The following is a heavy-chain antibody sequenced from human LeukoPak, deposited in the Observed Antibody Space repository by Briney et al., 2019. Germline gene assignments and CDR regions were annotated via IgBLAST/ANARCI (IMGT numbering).Heavy chain of an antibody. Sequence: SETLSLTCTVSGGSNSSYYWSWIRQPPGKGLEWIGYIYYSGSTNYNPSLKSRVTISVDTSKNQFSLKLSSVTAADTAVYYCARGHYYGSGENYYYYYMDVWGKGTTVTISS. CDR3: ARGHYYGSGENYYYYYMDV. CDR1: GGSNSSYY. D-gene: IGHD3-10*01. V-gene: IGHV4-59*01. CDR2: IYYSGST. J-gene: IGHJ6*03.